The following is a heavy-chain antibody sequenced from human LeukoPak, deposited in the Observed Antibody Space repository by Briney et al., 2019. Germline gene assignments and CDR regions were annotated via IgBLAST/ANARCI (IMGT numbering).Heavy chain of an antibody. Sequence: AASVKVSCKASGYTFTSYGISWVRQAPGQGLEWMGWISAYNGNTDYAQKLRGRVTMTTDTSTSTAYMELRSLRSDDTAVYYCARITYDFWSGYYMPDDPWGQGTLVTVSS. D-gene: IGHD3-3*01. CDR2: ISAYNGNT. V-gene: IGHV1-18*01. CDR3: ARITYDFWSGYYMPDDP. J-gene: IGHJ5*02. CDR1: GYTFTSYG.